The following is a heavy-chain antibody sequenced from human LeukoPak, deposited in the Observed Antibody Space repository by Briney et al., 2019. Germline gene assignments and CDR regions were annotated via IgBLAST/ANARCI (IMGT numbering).Heavy chain of an antibody. J-gene: IGHJ4*02. D-gene: IGHD2-15*01. CDR2: IYYSGST. Sequence: TLSLTCAVSGGSISSGGYSWSWIRQPPGKGLEWIGYIYYSGSTYYNPSLKSRVTISVDTSKNQFSLKLSSVTAADTAVYYCARDDCSGGSCSFDFWGQGSLVTVSS. CDR3: ARDDCSGGSCSFDF. CDR1: GGSISSGGYS. V-gene: IGHV4-30-4*07.